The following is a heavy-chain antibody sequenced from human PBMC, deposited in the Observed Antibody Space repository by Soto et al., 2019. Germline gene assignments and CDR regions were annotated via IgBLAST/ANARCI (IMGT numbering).Heavy chain of an antibody. D-gene: IGHD3-10*01. CDR3: ARAAQLLWFGESYGMDV. J-gene: IGHJ6*02. Sequence: PGGSLRLSCAASGFTFSSYAMHWVRQAPGKGLEWVAVISYDGSNKYYADSVKGRFTISRDNSKNTLYLQMNSLRAEDTAVYYCARAAQLLWFGESYGMDVWGQGTTVTVSS. CDR1: GFTFSSYA. V-gene: IGHV3-30-3*01. CDR2: ISYDGSNK.